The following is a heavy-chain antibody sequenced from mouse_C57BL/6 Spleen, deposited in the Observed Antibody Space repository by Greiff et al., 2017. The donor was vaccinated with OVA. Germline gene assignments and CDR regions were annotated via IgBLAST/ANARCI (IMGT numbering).Heavy chain of an antibody. CDR2: INPSSGYT. CDR1: GYTFTSYW. V-gene: IGHV1-7*01. CDR3: ASYDYEYYFDY. D-gene: IGHD2-4*01. Sequence: QVQLQQSGAELAKPGASVKLSCKASGYTFTSYWMHWVKQRPGQGLEWIGYINPSSGYTKYNQKFKDKATLTADKSSSPSYMQLSSLTYEDSAVYYCASYDYEYYFDYWGQGTTLTVSS. J-gene: IGHJ2*01.